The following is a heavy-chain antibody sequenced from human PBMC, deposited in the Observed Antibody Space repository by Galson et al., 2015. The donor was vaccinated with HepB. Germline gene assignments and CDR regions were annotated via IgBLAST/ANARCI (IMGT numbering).Heavy chain of an antibody. J-gene: IGHJ6*02. Sequence: SLRLSCAASGFTFSSYAMHWVRQAPGKGLEYVSAISSNGGSTYYADSVKGRFTISRDNSKNTLYLQMSSLRAEDTAVYYCVKVRGYCTNGVCYTYYYYGMDVWGQGTTVTVSS. V-gene: IGHV3-64D*06. D-gene: IGHD2-8*01. CDR3: VKVRGYCTNGVCYTYYYYGMDV. CDR2: ISSNGGST. CDR1: GFTFSSYA.